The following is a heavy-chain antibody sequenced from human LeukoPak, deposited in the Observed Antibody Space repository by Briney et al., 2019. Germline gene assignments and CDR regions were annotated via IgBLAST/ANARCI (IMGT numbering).Heavy chain of an antibody. Sequence: SETLSLTCAVYGGSFSGYYWSWIRQPPGKGLEWIGEINHSGSTNYNPSLKSRVTISVDTSKNQFPLKLSSVTAADTAVYYCARDQGRWGGLAGKDYWGQGTLVTVSS. D-gene: IGHD4-23*01. CDR2: INHSGST. V-gene: IGHV4-34*01. CDR3: ARDQGRWGGLAGKDY. CDR1: GGSFSGYY. J-gene: IGHJ4*02.